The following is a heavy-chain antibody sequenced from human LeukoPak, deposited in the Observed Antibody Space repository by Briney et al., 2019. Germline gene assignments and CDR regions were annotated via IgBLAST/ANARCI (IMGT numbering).Heavy chain of an antibody. V-gene: IGHV3-7*01. CDR1: GFNFGTYW. J-gene: IGHJ4*02. Sequence: GGSLRLSCTAAGFNFGTYWMSWVRQSPEKGLEFVANIKYDDTVKNYVGSVKGRFTISRDNPSNSVYLQMDSLRPEDTALYYCARDPDSSAFDYWGQGAQVTVSS. CDR2: IKYDDTVK. D-gene: IGHD2-15*01. CDR3: ARDPDSSAFDY.